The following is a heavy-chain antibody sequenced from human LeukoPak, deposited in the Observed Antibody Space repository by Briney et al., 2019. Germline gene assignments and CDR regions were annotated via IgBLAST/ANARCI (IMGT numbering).Heavy chain of an antibody. Sequence: SETLSLTCAVSGYSISSGYYWGWIRQPPGKGLEWIGSIYHSGSTYYNPPLKNRVTISVDTSKNQFSLKLSSVTAADTAVYYCARTPVTPAASDYWGQGTLVTVSS. CDR1: GYSISSGYY. CDR2: IYHSGST. V-gene: IGHV4-38-2*01. D-gene: IGHD2-2*01. J-gene: IGHJ4*02. CDR3: ARTPVTPAASDY.